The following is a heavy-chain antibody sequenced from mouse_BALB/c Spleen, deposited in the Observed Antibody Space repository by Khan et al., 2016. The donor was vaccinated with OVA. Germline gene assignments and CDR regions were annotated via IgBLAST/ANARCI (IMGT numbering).Heavy chain of an antibody. Sequence: VQLQQSGPELVKPGASVKMSCKTSGYTFTNYLKHWVKQKPGQGLEWIGYIKPYNDGTKYNEKFRGKATLTSDKSSSTAYMELSSLTSEDSAASYSAGYASARYEAMDYWSQGPSVTGSS. D-gene: IGHD6-1*01. J-gene: IGHJ4*01. CDR1: GYTFTNYL. CDR3: AGYASARYEAMDY. V-gene: IGHV1S136*01. CDR2: IKPYNDGT.